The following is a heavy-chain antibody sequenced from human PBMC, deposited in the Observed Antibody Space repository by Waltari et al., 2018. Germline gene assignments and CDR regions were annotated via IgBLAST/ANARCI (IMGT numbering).Heavy chain of an antibody. Sequence: QVQLQESGPGLVKPSETLSLTCTVSGGSISSYYWSWIRQPAGKGLEWIGRIYTSGSTNYNPSLKSRVTMSVDTSKNQFSLKLSSVTAADTAVYYCARGGPVVAATSYYYYGMDVGGQGTTVTVSS. CDR3: ARGGPVVAATSYYYYGMDV. J-gene: IGHJ6*02. CDR1: GGSISSYY. CDR2: IYTSGST. V-gene: IGHV4-4*07. D-gene: IGHD2-15*01.